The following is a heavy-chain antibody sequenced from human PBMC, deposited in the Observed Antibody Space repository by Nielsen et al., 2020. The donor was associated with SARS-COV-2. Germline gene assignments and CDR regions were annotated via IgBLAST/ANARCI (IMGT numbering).Heavy chain of an antibody. J-gene: IGHJ5*02. Sequence: WVRQAPGQGLEWMGWINTNTGNPTYAQDFTGRFVFSLDTSVSTAYLQISSLKAEDTAVYYCARAGSRLEWFGEFENWFDPWGQGTLVTVSS. D-gene: IGHD3-10*01. CDR2: INTNTGNP. V-gene: IGHV7-4-1*02. CDR3: ARAGSRLEWFGEFENWFDP.